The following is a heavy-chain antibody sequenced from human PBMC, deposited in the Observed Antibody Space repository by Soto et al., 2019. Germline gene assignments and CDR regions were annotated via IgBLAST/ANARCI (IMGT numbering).Heavy chain of an antibody. CDR3: AKDPSGFPYYFGY. CDR2: FRVNGGST. V-gene: IGHV3-23*01. Sequence: GGSLRLSCAASGFTFSNDAMSWLRQAPGEGWEWFSGFRVNGGSTSFADSVNGRSTISRVKAKYRVNVQMNSLRAEDTAVYYCAKDPSGFPYYFGYWGQGALVTVSS. D-gene: IGHD3-3*01. J-gene: IGHJ4*02. CDR1: GFTFSNDA.